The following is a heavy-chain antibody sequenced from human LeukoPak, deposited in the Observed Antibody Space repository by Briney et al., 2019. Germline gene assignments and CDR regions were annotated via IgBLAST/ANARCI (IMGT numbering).Heavy chain of an antibody. D-gene: IGHD2-2*01. CDR1: GYTFTSYG. CDR2: ISAYNGNT. V-gene: IGHV1-18*01. J-gene: IGHJ3*02. Sequence: ASAKVSCKASGYTFTSYGISWVRQAPGQGLEWMGWISAYNGNTNYAQKLQGRVTMTTDTSTSTAYMELRSLRSDDTAVYYCARALQRYCSSTSCYAFDIWGQGTMATVSS. CDR3: ARALQRYCSSTSCYAFDI.